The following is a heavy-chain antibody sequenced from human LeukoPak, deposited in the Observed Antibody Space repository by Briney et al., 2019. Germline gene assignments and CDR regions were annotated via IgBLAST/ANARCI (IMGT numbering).Heavy chain of an antibody. J-gene: IGHJ4*02. CDR1: GFTFSSYA. V-gene: IGHV3-23*01. D-gene: IGHD5-18*01. Sequence: GGSLRLSCAASGFTFSSYAMSWVRQAPGKGLEWVSAISGSGGSTYYADSVKGRFTISRDNSKNTLYLQMNSLRAEDTAVYYCAKVGEDTAMVVGYFDYRGQGTLVTVSS. CDR3: AKVGEDTAMVVGYFDY. CDR2: ISGSGGST.